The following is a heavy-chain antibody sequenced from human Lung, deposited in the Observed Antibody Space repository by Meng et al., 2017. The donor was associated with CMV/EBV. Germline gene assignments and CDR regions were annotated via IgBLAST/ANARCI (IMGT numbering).Heavy chain of an antibody. V-gene: IGHV3-48*03. D-gene: IGHD3-9*01. CDR1: GFNFSSYE. Sequence: GGSLRLXXAASGFNFSSYEMNWVRQAPGKGLEWVSYISSSGSTIYYADSVKGRFTISRDNAKNLLYLQMNSLRAEDTAVYYCARTRFFDWLLYPCDYWGQGTXVTVSS. CDR3: ARTRFFDWLLYPCDY. J-gene: IGHJ4*02. CDR2: ISSSGSTI.